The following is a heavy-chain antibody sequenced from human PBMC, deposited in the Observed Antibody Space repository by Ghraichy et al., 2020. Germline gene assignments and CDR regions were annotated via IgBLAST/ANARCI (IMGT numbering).Heavy chain of an antibody. CDR3: AKVGGYSSSPPAWFDP. Sequence: GGSLRLSCAASGFTFSSYAMSWVRQAPGKGLEWVSAISGSGGSTYYADSVKGRFTISRDNSKNTLYLQMNSLRAEDTAVYYCAKVGGYSSSPPAWFDPWGQGTLVTVSS. J-gene: IGHJ5*02. CDR2: ISGSGGST. D-gene: IGHD6-13*01. CDR1: GFTFSSYA. V-gene: IGHV3-23*01.